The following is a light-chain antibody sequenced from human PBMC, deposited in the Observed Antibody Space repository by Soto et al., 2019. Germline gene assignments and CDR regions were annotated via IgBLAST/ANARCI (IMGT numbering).Light chain of an antibody. CDR3: PQYISDLTT. V-gene: IGKV1-5*03. J-gene: IGKJ5*01. CDR2: KAS. CDR1: QSSGRW. Sequence: DMQMSQSPSSLSATEGDRATIXXQASQSSGRWLDWDQQKPGTAPKLXSDKASSLERLGPSMFSGRGSGTDFTLTSSSLQPAAFATYSCPQYISDLTTFGQGTRLDIK.